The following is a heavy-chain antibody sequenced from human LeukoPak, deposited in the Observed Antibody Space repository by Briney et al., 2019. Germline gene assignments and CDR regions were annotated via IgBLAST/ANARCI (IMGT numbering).Heavy chain of an antibody. J-gene: IGHJ1*01. D-gene: IGHD6-19*01. CDR2: IYYSGST. CDR1: GGSISSYY. V-gene: IGHV4-59*01. CDR3: ARGGWYPESFQH. Sequence: SETLSVTCTVSGGSISSYYWNWIRQPPGKGLEWIGYIYYSGSTNYNPSLKSRVTISVDTSKNQFSLKLSSVTAADTAVYYCARGGWYPESFQHWGQGALVTVSS.